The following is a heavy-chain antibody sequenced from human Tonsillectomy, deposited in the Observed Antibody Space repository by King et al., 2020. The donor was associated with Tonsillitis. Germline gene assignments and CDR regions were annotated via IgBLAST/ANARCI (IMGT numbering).Heavy chain of an antibody. CDR1: GGSLRTFA. J-gene: IGHJ4*02. Sequence: QLVQSGAEVKKPGSSVKVSCKSSGGSLRTFALSWVRQAPGQGLEWMGTKIPMFGTENYAQKFQGRLTITADESTSTAYMELSSLRSEDTAVYYCAREDVSGGDYWGQGTLVTVSS. V-gene: IGHV1-69*15. CDR3: AREDVSGGDY. CDR2: KIPMFGTE. D-gene: IGHD5/OR15-5a*01.